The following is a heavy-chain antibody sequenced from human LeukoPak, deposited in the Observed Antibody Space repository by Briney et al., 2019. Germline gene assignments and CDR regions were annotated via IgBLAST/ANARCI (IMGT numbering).Heavy chain of an antibody. CDR2: IFYTGSP. CDR3: ARSPGNAFDI. V-gene: IGHV4-39*01. J-gene: IGHJ3*02. Sequence: PSETLSLTCTVSGGSISSPNYYWGWIRQPPGKGLEWIGSIFYTGSPYYNPSFKSRVTISVDASENQFSLKMSSVTTADTVVYYCARSPGNAFDIWGQGTMVTVSS. CDR1: GGSISSPNYY.